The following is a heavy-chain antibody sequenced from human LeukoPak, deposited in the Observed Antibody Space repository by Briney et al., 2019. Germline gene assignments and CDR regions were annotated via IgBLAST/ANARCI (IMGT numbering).Heavy chain of an antibody. CDR1: GGSMNSVSYY. V-gene: IGHV4-39*07. J-gene: IGHJ4*02. CDR2: ISDSGSA. CDR3: AKDRAVWAGTALGS. Sequence: ASQTLSLTCTVSGGSMNSVSYYWGWIRQPPGKGLEWIGLISDSGSAYYNASLKSRVTISIDTSKNQFSLKMSSVTAADTAVYFCAKDRAVWAGTALGSWGQGTLVTVSS. D-gene: IGHD6-19*01.